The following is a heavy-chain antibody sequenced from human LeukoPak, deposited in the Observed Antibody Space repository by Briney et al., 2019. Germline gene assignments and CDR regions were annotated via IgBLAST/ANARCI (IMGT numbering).Heavy chain of an antibody. CDR2: IIPIFGTA. D-gene: IGHD3-22*01. J-gene: IGHJ5*02. CDR1: GYTFTSYY. V-gene: IGHV1-69*05. CDR3: ARDDFYDSSGYYSPSPWFDP. Sequence: GASVKVSCKASGYTFTSYYMHWVRQAPGQGLEWMGGIIPIFGTANYAQKFQGRVTITTDESTSTAYMELSSLRSEDTAVYYCARDDFYDSSGYYSPSPWFDPWGQGTLVTVSS.